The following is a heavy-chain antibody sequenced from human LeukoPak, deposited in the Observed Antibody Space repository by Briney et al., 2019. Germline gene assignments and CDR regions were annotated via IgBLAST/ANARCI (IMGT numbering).Heavy chain of an antibody. J-gene: IGHJ3*02. CDR3: ARANDFGGTNDAFDI. Sequence: SETLSLTCTVSGGSMMTYYWSWIRQPPGKGLEWIGYTSHSGSTTYSPSLQSRVSISVDTSKNQFSLKLNSVTAADMAVFYCARANDFGGTNDAFDIWGQGTMVTVSS. V-gene: IGHV4-59*01. CDR2: TSHSGST. CDR1: GGSMMTYY. D-gene: IGHD4-23*01.